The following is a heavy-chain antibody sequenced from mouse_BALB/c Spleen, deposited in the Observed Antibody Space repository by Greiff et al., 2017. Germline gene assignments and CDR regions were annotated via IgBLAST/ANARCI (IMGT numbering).Heavy chain of an antibody. CDR1: GFNIKDTY. CDR2: IDPANGNT. V-gene: IGHV14-3*02. CDR3: ARDHLSYAMDY. Sequence: EVQLQQSGAELVKPGASVKLSCTASGFNIKDTYMHWVKQRPEQSLEWIGRIDPANGNTKYDPKFQGKATITADTSSNTAYLQLSSLTSEDTAVYYCARDHLSYAMDYWGQGTSVTVSS. J-gene: IGHJ4*01.